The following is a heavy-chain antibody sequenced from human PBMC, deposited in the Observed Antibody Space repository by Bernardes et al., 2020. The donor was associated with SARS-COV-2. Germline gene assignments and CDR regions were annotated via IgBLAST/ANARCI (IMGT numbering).Heavy chain of an antibody. D-gene: IGHD2-21*01. CDR2: INPTDGAT. J-gene: IGHJ3*01. CDR1: GYTFTTFY. Sequence: ASVKVSCGASGYTFTTFYIHWVRQAPGQGLEWMGMINPTDGATSYARNFQGRVTMARDTSASTAYMDLSSLRPEDTAVYFCSREPARGVPVLIDGSFDLWGQGTMVTVSS. V-gene: IGHV1-46*03. CDR3: SREPARGVPVLIDGSFDL.